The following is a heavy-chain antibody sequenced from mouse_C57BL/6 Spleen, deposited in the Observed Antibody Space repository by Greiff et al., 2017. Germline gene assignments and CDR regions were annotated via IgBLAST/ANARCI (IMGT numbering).Heavy chain of an antibody. J-gene: IGHJ1*03. V-gene: IGHV1-59*01. CDR2: IDPSDSYT. Sequence: QVQLQQPGAELVRPGTSVKLSCKASGYTFTSYWMHWVKQRPGQGLEWIGVIDPSDSYTNYNQKFKGKATLTVDTSSSTAYMQLSSLTSEDSAVYYCARGDYDWYFDVWGTGTTVTVSS. CDR3: ARGDYDWYFDV. CDR1: GYTFTSYW. D-gene: IGHD2-4*01.